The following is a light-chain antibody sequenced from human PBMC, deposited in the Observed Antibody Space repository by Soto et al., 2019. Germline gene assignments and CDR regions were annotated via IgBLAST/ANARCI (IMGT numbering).Light chain of an antibody. J-gene: IGKJ2*01. CDR3: MQGTHWPPYT. Sequence: DVVMTQSPLSLPVTLGQPASISCRSSQSLAYSDGNTYLNWFQQRPGQSPRRLIYKVSNRDSGVPDRFSGSGSGTDFTLKISRVEAEDVGGYYCMQGTHWPPYTFVQGTKLEIK. V-gene: IGKV2-30*01. CDR2: KVS. CDR1: QSLAYSDGNTY.